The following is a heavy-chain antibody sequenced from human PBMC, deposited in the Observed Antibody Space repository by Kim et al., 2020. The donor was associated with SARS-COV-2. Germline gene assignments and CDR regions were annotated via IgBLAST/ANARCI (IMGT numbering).Heavy chain of an antibody. V-gene: IGHV3-74*01. CDR2: TT. J-gene: IGHJ4*02. Sequence: TTNCAGSVKGRLTIARDNAKNTLYLHMNSLRAEDTAVYYCARIISGAGNYWGQGTLVTVSS. CDR3: ARIISGAGNY. D-gene: IGHD6-19*01.